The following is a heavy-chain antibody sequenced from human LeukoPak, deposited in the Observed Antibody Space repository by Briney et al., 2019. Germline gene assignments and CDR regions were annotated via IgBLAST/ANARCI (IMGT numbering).Heavy chain of an antibody. Sequence: SETLSLTCTVSGGSISSGSYYWSWIRQPAGKGLEWIGRIYTSGSTNYNPSLKSRVTISVDTSKNQFSLKLSSVTAADTAVYHCARGRRVTFDYWGQGTLVTVSS. CDR1: GGSISSGSYY. V-gene: IGHV4-61*02. J-gene: IGHJ4*02. CDR3: ARGRRVTFDY. CDR2: IYTSGST. D-gene: IGHD2-21*02.